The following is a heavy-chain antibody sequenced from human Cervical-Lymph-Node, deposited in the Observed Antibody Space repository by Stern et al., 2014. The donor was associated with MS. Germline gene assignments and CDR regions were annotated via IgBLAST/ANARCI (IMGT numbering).Heavy chain of an antibody. Sequence: VQLVESGGGVVQPGRSLRLSCAASGFTFSSYAMHWVRQAPGNGLEWVAVISYGGSNKYYADSVKGRFTISRDNSKNTLYLQMNSLRAEDTAVYYCARANYDFWSGYPDFHYYGMDVWGQGTTVTVSS. J-gene: IGHJ6*02. D-gene: IGHD3-3*01. CDR2: ISYGGSNK. CDR3: ARANYDFWSGYPDFHYYGMDV. CDR1: GFTFSSYA. V-gene: IGHV3-30-3*01.